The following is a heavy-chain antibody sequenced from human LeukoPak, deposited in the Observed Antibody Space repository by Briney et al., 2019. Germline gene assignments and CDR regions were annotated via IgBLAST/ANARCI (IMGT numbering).Heavy chain of an antibody. CDR1: GYTFTGYY. D-gene: IGHD2-2*01. CDR2: INPNSGGT. V-gene: IGHV1-2*02. Sequence: GASVKVSCKASGYTFTGYYMHWVRQAPGQGLEWMGWINPNSGGTNYAQKFQGRVTMTRDTSISTAYMELSRLRSDDTAVYYCASDVKYQLLNYYYYGMDVWGQGTTVTVSS. CDR3: ASDVKYQLLNYYYYGMDV. J-gene: IGHJ6*02.